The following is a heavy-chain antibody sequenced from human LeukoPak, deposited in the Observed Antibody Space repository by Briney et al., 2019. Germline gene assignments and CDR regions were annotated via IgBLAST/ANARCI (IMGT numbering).Heavy chain of an antibody. CDR3: AREKTTVTTFFDY. D-gene: IGHD4-17*01. CDR1: GGTFSSYA. J-gene: IGHJ4*02. V-gene: IGHV1-69*13. Sequence: SVKVSCKASGGTFSSYAISWVRQAPGQGLEWVGGIIPIFGTANYAQKFQGRVTITADESTSTAYMELSSLRSEDTAVYYCAREKTTVTTFFDYWGQGTLVTVSS. CDR2: IIPIFGTA.